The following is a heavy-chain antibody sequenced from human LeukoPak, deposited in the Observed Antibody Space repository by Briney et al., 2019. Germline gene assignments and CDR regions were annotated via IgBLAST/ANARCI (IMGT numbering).Heavy chain of an antibody. CDR3: ARQGPLTTAVTTRTNPFDY. CDR1: RGSISTYY. Sequence: SETLPLTCTVSRGSISTYYWGWIRQPPGKGLEWIGYIYYSGSTTYNPSLESRVTILLDTSKNQFSLKLNSVTAADTAVYYCARQGPLTTAVTTRTNPFDYWGQGTLVTVSS. D-gene: IGHD4-11*01. J-gene: IGHJ4*02. V-gene: IGHV4-59*08. CDR2: IYYSGST.